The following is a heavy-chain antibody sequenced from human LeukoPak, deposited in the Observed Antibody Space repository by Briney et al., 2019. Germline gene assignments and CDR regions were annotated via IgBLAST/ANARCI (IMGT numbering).Heavy chain of an antibody. V-gene: IGHV3-48*02. CDR1: GFTFNTYS. CDR3: ASSSGWHYLGF. D-gene: IGHD6-19*01. Sequence: AGSLRLSCAASGFTFNTYSMNWVRQAPGKGLEWVSYITSSSDTIKYADSVEGRVTVSRDNAKNSLYLQMSSLRDEDTAVYYCASSSGWHYLGFWGQGNLVSVAS. CDR2: ITSSSDTI. J-gene: IGHJ4*02.